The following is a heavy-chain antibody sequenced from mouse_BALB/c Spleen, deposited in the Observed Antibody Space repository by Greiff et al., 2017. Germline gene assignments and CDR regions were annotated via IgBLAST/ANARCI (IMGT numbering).Heavy chain of an antibody. J-gene: IGHJ3*01. Sequence: VQLQQSGTVLARPGASVKMSCKASGYSFTSYWMHWVKQRPGQGLEWIGAIYPGNSDTSYNQKFKGKAKLTAVTSASTAYMELSSLTNEDSAVYYCTRPSNWDVAWFAYWGQGTLVTVSA. D-gene: IGHD4-1*01. CDR1: GYSFTSYW. V-gene: IGHV1-5*01. CDR2: IYPGNSDT. CDR3: TRPSNWDVAWFAY.